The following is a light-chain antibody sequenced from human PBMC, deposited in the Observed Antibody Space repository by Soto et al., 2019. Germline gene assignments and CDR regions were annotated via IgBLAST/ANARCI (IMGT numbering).Light chain of an antibody. CDR3: QQYENSPIT. CDR1: QSVSSSY. CDR2: GAS. Sequence: EIVLTQSPGTLSVSPGERATLSCRASQSVSSSYLAWYQQKPGQAPRLLIYGASNRATGIPARFSGSGSGTDFTLTISSLEPEDFAVYYCQQYENSPITFGQGTRLEI. J-gene: IGKJ5*01. V-gene: IGKV3-20*01.